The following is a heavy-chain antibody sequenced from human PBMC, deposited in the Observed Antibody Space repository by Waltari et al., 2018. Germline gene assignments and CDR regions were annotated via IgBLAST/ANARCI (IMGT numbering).Heavy chain of an antibody. V-gene: IGHV4-30-4*08. CDR1: VGSISSGDYY. CDR3: ARDSYDFWSGYLGYLDGMDV. Sequence: QVQLQESGPGLVKPSQTLSLTCTVSVGSISSGDYYWSWIRQPPGKGLEWIGYIYYSGSTYYNPSLKSRVTISVDTSKNQFSLKLSSVTAADTAVYYCARDSYDFWSGYLGYLDGMDVWGQGTTVTVSS. D-gene: IGHD3-3*01. J-gene: IGHJ6*02. CDR2: IYYSGST.